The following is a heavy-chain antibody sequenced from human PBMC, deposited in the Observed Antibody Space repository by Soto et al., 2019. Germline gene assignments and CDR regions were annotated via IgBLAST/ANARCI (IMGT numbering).Heavy chain of an antibody. CDR1: GYTFTSYY. CDR3: ARDRFSRGPFDI. Sequence: GASVKVSCKASGYTFTSYYMHWVRQAPGQGLEWMGIINPSGGSTSYAQKFQGRVTMTRDTSTSTVYLELSSLRSEDTAVYYCARDRFSRGPFDIWGQGTMVTVSS. D-gene: IGHD2-2*01. CDR2: INPSGGST. V-gene: IGHV1-46*01. J-gene: IGHJ3*02.